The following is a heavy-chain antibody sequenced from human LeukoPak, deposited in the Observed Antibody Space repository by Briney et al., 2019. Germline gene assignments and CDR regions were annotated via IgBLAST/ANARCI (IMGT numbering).Heavy chain of an antibody. CDR3: ATSGRTGSWYYFHY. Sequence: PGGSLRLSCAASGFSLRSSEMNWVRQAPGKGPEWVSHINSADNVEYYTDSVRGRFTMSRDNAKDLLYLQMNSLRAEDTAVYYCATSGRTGSWYYFHYWGQGTLVTVSS. CDR1: GFSLRSSE. CDR2: INSADNVE. J-gene: IGHJ4*02. D-gene: IGHD6-13*01. V-gene: IGHV3-48*03.